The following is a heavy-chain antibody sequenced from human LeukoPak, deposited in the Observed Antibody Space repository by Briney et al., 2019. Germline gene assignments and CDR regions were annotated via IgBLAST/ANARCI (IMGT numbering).Heavy chain of an antibody. CDR1: GFTFSSYA. Sequence: GGSLRLSCAASGFTFSSYAMSWVRQAPGKGLEWVSAISGSGGSTYYADTVKGRFTISRDNSKNTLYLQMNSLRAEDTAVYYCAKDKEDSSGWYTRACYWGQGTLVTVSS. D-gene: IGHD6-19*01. V-gene: IGHV3-23*01. CDR3: AKDKEDSSGWYTRACY. CDR2: ISGSGGST. J-gene: IGHJ4*02.